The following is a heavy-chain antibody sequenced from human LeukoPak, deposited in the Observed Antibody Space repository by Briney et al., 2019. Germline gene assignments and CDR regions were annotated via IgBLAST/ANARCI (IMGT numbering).Heavy chain of an antibody. CDR2: ITGSGDNT. D-gene: IGHD3-22*01. Sequence: GGSLRLSCAASGFTFSTYAMSWVRQAPGKGLAWVSAITGSGDNTYYADSVKGRFTISRDNSKNTLYLQMDSLRAEDTAVYYCARDLSAWDDSSGYSDYWGQGTLVTVSS. CDR1: GFTFSTYA. V-gene: IGHV3-23*01. J-gene: IGHJ4*02. CDR3: ARDLSAWDDSSGYSDY.